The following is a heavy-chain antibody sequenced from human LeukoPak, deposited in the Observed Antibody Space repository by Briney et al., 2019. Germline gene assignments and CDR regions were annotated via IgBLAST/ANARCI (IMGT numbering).Heavy chain of an antibody. CDR3: ARDPPAVAANTYG. Sequence: GGPLRLSCAASGVTVGNNYMNWVRQAPGKGLEWVSLIYSGGSTHYADSVKGRFTISRDNSKNTLYLQMNSLRVDDAAVYYCARDPPAVAANTYGWGQGTLVTVS. CDR1: GVTVGNNY. V-gene: IGHV3-66*01. D-gene: IGHD6-6*01. CDR2: IYSGGST. J-gene: IGHJ4*02.